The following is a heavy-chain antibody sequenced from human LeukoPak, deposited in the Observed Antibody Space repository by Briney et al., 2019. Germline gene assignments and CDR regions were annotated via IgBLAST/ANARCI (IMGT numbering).Heavy chain of an antibody. CDR2: IYTSGST. CDR3: AREYRLLGTIPFDP. Sequence: PSETLSLTCTVSGGSISSGSYYWSWIRQPAGKGLEWIGRIYTSGSTNYNPSLKSRVTISVDTSKNQFSLKLSSVTAADTAVYYCAREYRLLGTIPFDPWGQGTLVTVSS. V-gene: IGHV4-61*02. J-gene: IGHJ5*02. CDR1: GGSISSGSYY. D-gene: IGHD1-1*01.